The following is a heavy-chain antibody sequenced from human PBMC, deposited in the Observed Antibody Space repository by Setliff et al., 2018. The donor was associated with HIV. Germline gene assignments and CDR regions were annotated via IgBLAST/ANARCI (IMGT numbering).Heavy chain of an antibody. D-gene: IGHD2-21*01. J-gene: IGHJ6*02. CDR1: GFTFNNAW. V-gene: IGHV3-15*01. CDR3: ATDNGPSYSMDI. Sequence: GGSLRLSCVASGFTFNNAWMNWVRQAPGKGLEWLGRIKKSSDGGKTDYASPVKGRFTISRDDSKNTLYPQMNSLKTDDTGVYFCATDNGPSYSMDIWGQGTTVTVSS. CDR2: IKKSSDGGKT.